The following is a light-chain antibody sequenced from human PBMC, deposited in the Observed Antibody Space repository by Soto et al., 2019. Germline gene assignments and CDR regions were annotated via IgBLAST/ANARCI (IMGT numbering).Light chain of an antibody. Sequence: EIVLTQSPATLSLSPGERATLSCRASQSISSYLAWYQQKPGQAPRLLIYDGSNRATGIPARFSGSGSETDFTLTISSLEPEDFAVYYCQQYGSSPPTFGRGTKVEIK. J-gene: IGKJ4*02. CDR1: QSISSY. CDR3: QQYGSSPPT. V-gene: IGKV3-11*01. CDR2: DGS.